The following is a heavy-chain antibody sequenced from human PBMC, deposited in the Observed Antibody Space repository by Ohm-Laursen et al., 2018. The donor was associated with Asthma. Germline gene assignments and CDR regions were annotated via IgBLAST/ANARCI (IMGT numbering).Heavy chain of an antibody. CDR2: ISAYNGNT. D-gene: IGHD3-3*01. CDR1: GYTFTSYG. Sequence: SVKVSCKASGYTFTSYGISWVRQAPGQGLEWMGWISAYNGNTNYAQKLQGRVTMTTDTSTSTAYMELRSLRSDDTAVYYCARVQARNYDFWSGYSGVDYRGQGTLVTVSS. J-gene: IGHJ4*02. CDR3: ARVQARNYDFWSGYSGVDY. V-gene: IGHV1-18*04.